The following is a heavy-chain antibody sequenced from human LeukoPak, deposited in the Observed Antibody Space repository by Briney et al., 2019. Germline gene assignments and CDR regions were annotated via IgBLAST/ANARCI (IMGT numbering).Heavy chain of an antibody. V-gene: IGHV4-39*01. D-gene: IGHD5-24*01. CDR3: ARWLQLTHYFDY. J-gene: IGHJ4*02. Sequence: PSGTVSLTCTVSGGSIRSGSYYWRWIRQPPGKGLEWIGSIYYSGSTYYNPSLKSRVTRSVDTSKNQFSLKLSSVTAADTAVYYCARWLQLTHYFDYWGQGTLVTVSS. CDR1: GGSIRSGSYY. CDR2: IYYSGST.